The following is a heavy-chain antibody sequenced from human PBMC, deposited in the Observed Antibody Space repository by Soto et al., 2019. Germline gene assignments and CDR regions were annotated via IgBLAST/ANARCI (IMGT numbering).Heavy chain of an antibody. J-gene: IGHJ4*02. CDR3: XXXXXXXXXIQGAYFDQ. Sequence: EVRLVESGGGLVQPGGSLRLSCAASGFTFSDHYMDWXXXXXXXXXEWVGRIRNKANNYITHYGASVKGRITISRDDSXXSLXXQMXXXXXGXTXXXXXXXXXXXXXXIQGAYFDQWGQGTLVTVSS. V-gene: IGHV3-72*01. CDR1: GFTFSDHY. D-gene: IGHD2-21*01. CDR2: IRNKANNYIT.